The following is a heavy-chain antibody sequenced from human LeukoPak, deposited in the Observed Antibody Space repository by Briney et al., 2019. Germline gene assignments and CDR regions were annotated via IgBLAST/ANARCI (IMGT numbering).Heavy chain of an antibody. CDR1: GFTFSSYE. CDR3: ARWDYGSPFDY. V-gene: IGHV3-48*03. CDR2: ISSSGSTI. J-gene: IGHJ4*02. D-gene: IGHD3-10*01. Sequence: PGGSLRLSCSASGFTFSSYEMNWVRQPPGKGLEWVSYISSSGSTIYYADSVKGRFTISRDNAKNSLYLQMNSLRAEDTAVYYCARWDYGSPFDYWGQGTLVTVSS.